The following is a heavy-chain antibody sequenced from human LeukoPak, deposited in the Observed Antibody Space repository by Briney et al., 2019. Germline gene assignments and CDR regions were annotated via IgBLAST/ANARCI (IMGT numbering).Heavy chain of an antibody. J-gene: IGHJ4*02. V-gene: IGHV3-7*01. CDR1: GFIFINFW. D-gene: IGHD4-23*01. CDR3: VRGATYGGNASLDY. CDR2: IEKDGSEK. Sequence: GGSLRLSCAASGFIFINFWMGWARQAPGKGPEWVVHIEKDGSEKSYVDSVKGRFTISRDNAKNSLYLQMSSLRAEDTAVYFCVRGATYGGNASLDYWGQGTLVSVYS.